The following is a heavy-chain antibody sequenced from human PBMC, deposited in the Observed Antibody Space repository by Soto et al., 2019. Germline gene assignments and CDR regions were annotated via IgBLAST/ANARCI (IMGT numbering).Heavy chain of an antibody. CDR3: ARDQADGKESYYGMDI. CDR2: IIPIFGTA. Sequence: SVKVSCKASGGTFSSYAISWVRQAPGQGLEWMGGIIPIFGTANYAQKFQGRVTITADKSTSTAYMELSSLRSEDTAVYYCARDQADGKESYYGMDIWGQGTTVTVSS. CDR1: GGTFSSYA. V-gene: IGHV1-69*06. J-gene: IGHJ6*02. D-gene: IGHD6-13*01.